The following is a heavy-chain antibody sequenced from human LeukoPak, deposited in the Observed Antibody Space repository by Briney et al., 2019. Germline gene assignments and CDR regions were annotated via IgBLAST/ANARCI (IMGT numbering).Heavy chain of an antibody. CDR2: IWYDGSNK. D-gene: IGHD2-15*01. Sequence: GGSLRLSCAASGFTLSSYGMHWVRQAPGKGLEWVAVIWYDGSNKYYADSVKGRFTISRDNSKNTLYLQMNSLRAEDTAVYYCARDLRSGGSCMDYWGQGTLVTVSS. V-gene: IGHV3-33*01. CDR3: ARDLRSGGSCMDY. J-gene: IGHJ4*02. CDR1: GFTLSSYG.